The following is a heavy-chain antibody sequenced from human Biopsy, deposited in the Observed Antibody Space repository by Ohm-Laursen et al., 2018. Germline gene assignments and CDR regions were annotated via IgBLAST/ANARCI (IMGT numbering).Heavy chain of an antibody. Sequence: GSLRLSCAASGFPFSDYHMRWIRQAPGRGLEWVSYISGGGTIYYGDSMKGRVTISRDNAKNSLYLQMHSLRAEDTAVYYCARDTRRSPYSMDVWGQGTTVTVSS. CDR3: ARDTRRSPYSMDV. D-gene: IGHD1-26*01. CDR1: GFPFSDYH. J-gene: IGHJ6*02. V-gene: IGHV3-11*01. CDR2: ISGGGTI.